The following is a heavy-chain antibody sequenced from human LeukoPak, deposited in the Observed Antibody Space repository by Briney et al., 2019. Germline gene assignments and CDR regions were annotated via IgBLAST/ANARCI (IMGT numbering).Heavy chain of an antibody. CDR2: IYYSGSP. Sequence: SETLSLTCTVSGVTISSDYWSWIRLPPGKGLEWIGYIYYSGSPNYNPYLKSRVTMSVDTSKNQFSLKLTSVTAADTAVYYCARRLLQNLFDPWGQGTLVTVSS. D-gene: IGHD1-26*01. CDR3: ARRLLQNLFDP. CDR1: GVTISSDY. V-gene: IGHV4-59*08. J-gene: IGHJ5*02.